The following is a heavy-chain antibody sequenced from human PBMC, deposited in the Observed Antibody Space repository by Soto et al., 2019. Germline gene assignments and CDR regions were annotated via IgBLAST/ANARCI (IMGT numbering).Heavy chain of an antibody. D-gene: IGHD6-19*01. CDR2: TYYRSNWRH. CDR3: DRSGYYFDF. CDR1: GDSVSSNTAA. V-gene: IGHV6-1*01. J-gene: IGHJ4*02. Sequence: SQTLSLTCAISGDSVSSNTAAWNWIRSSPSRGLEWLGRTYYRSNWRHDYAVSVKSRITVNPDTSKNHFSLQLNSVTPDDTAVYYFDRSGYYFDFWGQGTLVTVSS.